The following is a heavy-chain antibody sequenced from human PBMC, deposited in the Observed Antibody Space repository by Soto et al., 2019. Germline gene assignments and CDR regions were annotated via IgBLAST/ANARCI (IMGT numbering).Heavy chain of an antibody. J-gene: IGHJ6*02. D-gene: IGHD2-2*03. CDR1: GFTFSSYG. CDR2: ISYDGSNK. V-gene: IGHV3-30*18. Sequence: QVQLVESGGGVVQPGRSLRLSCAASGFTFSSYGMHWVRQAPGKGLEWVAGISYDGSNKYYADSVKGRFTISRDNSKNTLYLQMNSLRAEDTAVYYCAKGMGIVVVPAATYYYYYGMDVWGQGTTVTVSS. CDR3: AKGMGIVVVPAATYYYYYGMDV.